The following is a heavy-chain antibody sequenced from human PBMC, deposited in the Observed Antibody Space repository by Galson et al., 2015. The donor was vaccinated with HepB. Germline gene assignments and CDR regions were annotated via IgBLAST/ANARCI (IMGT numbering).Heavy chain of an antibody. CDR2: INPNSGDT. CDR1: GYTFSDYY. D-gene: IGHD6-13*01. V-gene: IGHV1-2*02. Sequence: SVKVSCKASGYTFSDYYMHWVRQAPGQGLEWMGWINPNSGDTNYGQKFQGRVTMTRATSISTAYMELSRLTSDDTAIYYCARDKDLIKTIVVVGTRGLWFDPWGQGTLVTVSS. J-gene: IGHJ5*02. CDR3: ARDKDLIKTIVVVGTRGLWFDP.